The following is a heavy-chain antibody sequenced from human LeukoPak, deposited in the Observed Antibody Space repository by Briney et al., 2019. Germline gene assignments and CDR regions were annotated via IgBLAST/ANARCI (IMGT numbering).Heavy chain of an antibody. J-gene: IGHJ4*02. Sequence: ASVKVSCKASGYTFTSYGISWVRQAPGQGLEWMGWISAYNGNTNYAQKLQGRVTMTTDTSTSTAYMKLRSLRSDDTAVYYCARDYGPRYGPDELFDYWGQGTLVTVSS. V-gene: IGHV1-18*01. D-gene: IGHD5-18*01. CDR3: ARDYGPRYGPDELFDY. CDR2: ISAYNGNT. CDR1: GYTFTSYG.